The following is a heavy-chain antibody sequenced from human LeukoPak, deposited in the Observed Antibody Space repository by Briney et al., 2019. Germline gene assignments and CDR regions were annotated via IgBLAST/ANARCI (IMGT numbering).Heavy chain of an antibody. CDR1: GAYISNYY. D-gene: IGHD3-22*01. V-gene: IGHV4-4*07. CDR3: ASLSSGAGFDV. Sequence: PSETLSLTCTVSGAYISNYYWTWVRQTAAQGLEWIGRLHASESTIYNPSLKSRVPMSLDTSKDQMSLTLTSVTAADSAIYYCASLSSGAGFDVWGQGTVVTVSS. J-gene: IGHJ3*01. CDR2: LHASEST.